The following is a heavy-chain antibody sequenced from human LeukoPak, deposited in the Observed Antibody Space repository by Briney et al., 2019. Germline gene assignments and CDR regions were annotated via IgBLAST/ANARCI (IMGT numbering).Heavy chain of an antibody. CDR3: ARGGWYNWNDVDQGHWFDP. J-gene: IGHJ5*02. D-gene: IGHD1-1*01. CDR1: GYTLTGYY. CDR2: INPNSGGT. V-gene: IGHV1-2*02. Sequence: GASVKVSCKASGYTLTGYYMHWVRQAPGQGLEWMGWINPNSGGTNYAQKFQGRVTMTRDTSISTAYMELSRLRSDDTAVYYCARGGWYNWNDVDQGHWFDPWGQGTLVTVSS.